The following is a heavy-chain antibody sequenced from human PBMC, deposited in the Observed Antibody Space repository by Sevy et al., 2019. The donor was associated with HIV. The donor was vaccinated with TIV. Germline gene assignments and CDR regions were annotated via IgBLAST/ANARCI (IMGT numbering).Heavy chain of an antibody. D-gene: IGHD3-3*01. CDR3: AKDVPDQSWYDDFWSGSPCFDY. Sequence: GGSLRLSCVGSGFRFGSQAMSWVRQAPGKGLEWVSGMSGRGDSRGYAHSMKGRFTISRDNSKNTAYLQMNSLTAEDTALYYCAKDVPDQSWYDDFWSGSPCFDYWGRGILVTVSS. CDR2: MSGRGDSR. V-gene: IGHV3-23*01. CDR1: GFRFGSQA. J-gene: IGHJ4*01.